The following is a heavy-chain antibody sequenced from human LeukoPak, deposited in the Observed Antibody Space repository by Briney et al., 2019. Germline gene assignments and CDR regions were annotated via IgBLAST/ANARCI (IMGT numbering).Heavy chain of an antibody. CDR3: AQNGPSDSGGHKLVYFDY. CDR1: RSTFITRG. J-gene: IGHJ4*01. V-gene: IGHV3-23*01. CDR2: ISGGGSKT. D-gene: IGHD6-19*01. Sequence: GGSLRLSCAASRSTFITRGMTWLRQAPGKGLEWVSTISGGGSKTYYADSVKGRFTISRDNSKKTLYLQMNSLRLEDTAVYYCAQNGPSDSGGHKLVYFDYWGQGTLVTVSS.